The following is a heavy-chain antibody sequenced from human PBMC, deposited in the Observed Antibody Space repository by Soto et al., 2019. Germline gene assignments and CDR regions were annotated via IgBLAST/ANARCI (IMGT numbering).Heavy chain of an antibody. Sequence: SLELQSLSWTVSCGASSSYCCRRIRQPPGKGLEWIGYIYYSGSTNYNPSLKSRVTVSVDTSKNQFSLKLSSVTAADTAVYYCAREYYDILTGYYRFDYWGQGTLVTVSS. D-gene: IGHD3-9*01. CDR1: CGASSSYC. CDR2: IYYSGST. CDR3: AREYYDILTGYYRFDY. J-gene: IGHJ4*02. V-gene: IGHV4-59*01.